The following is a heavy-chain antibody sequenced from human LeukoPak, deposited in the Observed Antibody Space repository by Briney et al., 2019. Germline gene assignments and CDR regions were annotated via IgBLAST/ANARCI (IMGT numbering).Heavy chain of an antibody. Sequence: GASVKASCKASGYTFTSYGISWVRQAPGQGLEWMGWISAYNGNTNYAQKLQGRVTMTTDTSTSTAYMELRSLRSDDTAVYYCARDLPPYSGGDCYYGYWGQGTLVTVSS. CDR2: ISAYNGNT. CDR3: ARDLPPYSGGDCYYGY. D-gene: IGHD2-21*02. V-gene: IGHV1-18*01. J-gene: IGHJ4*02. CDR1: GYTFTSYG.